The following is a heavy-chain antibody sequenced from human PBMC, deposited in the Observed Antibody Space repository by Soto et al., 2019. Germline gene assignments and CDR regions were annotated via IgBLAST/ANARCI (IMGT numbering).Heavy chain of an antibody. V-gene: IGHV3-30*18. J-gene: IGHJ3*02. Sequence: QVQLVESGGGVVQPGRSLRLSCAASGFTFSSYGMHWVRQAPGKGLEWVAVISYDGSNKYYADSVKGRFTISRDNSKNTPYLQMNSLRAEDTAVYYCAKDGGYYYGSGDSDDAFDIWGQGTMVTVSS. CDR1: GFTFSSYG. CDR2: ISYDGSNK. CDR3: AKDGGYYYGSGDSDDAFDI. D-gene: IGHD3-10*01.